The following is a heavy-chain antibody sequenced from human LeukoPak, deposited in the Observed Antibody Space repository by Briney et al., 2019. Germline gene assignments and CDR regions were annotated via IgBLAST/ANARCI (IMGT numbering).Heavy chain of an antibody. J-gene: IGHJ6*03. CDR1: GGSISSSSYY. D-gene: IGHD6-13*01. CDR2: IYYSGST. Sequence: SETLSLTCTVSGGSISSSSYYWGWIRQPPGKGLEWIGSIYYSGSTYYNPSLKSRVIISVDTSKNQFSLKLSSVTAADTAVYYCARLGPAGIFDYYYSMDVWGKGSTVTVSS. CDR3: ARLGPAGIFDYYYSMDV. V-gene: IGHV4-39*07.